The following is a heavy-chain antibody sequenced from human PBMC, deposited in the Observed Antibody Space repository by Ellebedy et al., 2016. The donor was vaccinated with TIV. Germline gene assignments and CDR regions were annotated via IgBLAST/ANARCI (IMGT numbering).Heavy chain of an antibody. Sequence: AASVKVSCKASGGTFSSYSMNWVRQAPGKGLEWLSYISSSSSTIFYADSVKGRFTISRDNAKNSLYLQMNSLRAEDTAVYYCARDRSEQWLVLVSYYYYGMDVWGQGTTVTVSS. CDR1: GGTFSSYS. CDR2: ISSSSSTI. CDR3: ARDRSEQWLVLVSYYYYGMDV. V-gene: IGHV3-48*01. D-gene: IGHD6-19*01. J-gene: IGHJ6*02.